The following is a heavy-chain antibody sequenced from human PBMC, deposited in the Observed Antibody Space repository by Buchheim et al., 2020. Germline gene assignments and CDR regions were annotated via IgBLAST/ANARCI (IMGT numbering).Heavy chain of an antibody. CDR2: INSDGSST. D-gene: IGHD3-10*01. CDR1: GFTFDDYG. CDR3: ARSNYGSGSSHYYYGMDV. J-gene: IGHJ6*02. V-gene: IGHV3-74*02. Sequence: EVQLVESGGRVVRPGGSLRLSCAASGFTFDDYGMSWVRQAPGKGLEWVSRINSDGSSTSYADSVKGRFTISRDNAKNTLYLQMNSLRAEDTAVYYCARSNYGSGSSHYYYGMDVWGQGTT.